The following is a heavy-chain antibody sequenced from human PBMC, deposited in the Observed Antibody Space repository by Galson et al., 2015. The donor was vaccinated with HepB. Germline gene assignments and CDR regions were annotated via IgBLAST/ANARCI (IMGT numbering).Heavy chain of an antibody. CDR3: ARVGNYRPPLYYYYGMDV. D-gene: IGHD4-11*01. Sequence: SVKVSCKASGYTFTSYGISWVRQAPGQGLEWMGWISAYNGNTNYAQKPQGRVTMTTDTSTSTAYMELRSLRSDDTAVYYCARVGNYRPPLYYYYGMDVWGQGTTVTVSS. J-gene: IGHJ6*02. V-gene: IGHV1-18*04. CDR2: ISAYNGNT. CDR1: GYTFTSYG.